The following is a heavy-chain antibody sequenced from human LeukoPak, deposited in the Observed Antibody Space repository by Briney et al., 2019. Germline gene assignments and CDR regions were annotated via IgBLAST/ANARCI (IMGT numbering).Heavy chain of an antibody. V-gene: IGHV3-74*01. D-gene: IGHD3-22*01. J-gene: IGHJ4*02. CDR3: ARGVDYYENSGTIDY. CDR1: GFTFSSYW. CDR2: INTDGSSL. Sequence: GGSLRLSCAASGFTFSSYWMYWVRQAPGKGPVWVARINTDGSSLNYADSVKGRFTISRDNAKNTLYLQMNSLRAEDTAVYYCARGVDYYENSGTIDYWGQGTLVTVSS.